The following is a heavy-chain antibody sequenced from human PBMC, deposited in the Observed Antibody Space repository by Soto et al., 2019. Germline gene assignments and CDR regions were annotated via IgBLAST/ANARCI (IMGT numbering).Heavy chain of an antibody. CDR1: GFTFSSHW. J-gene: IGHJ4*02. Sequence: EVQLVESGGGLVQPGGSLRLSCAASGFTFSSHWMYWVRQAPGKGLEWVATITEDGSNEYYVDSVRGRFTISRNNSKNSPTLQTNSLRAEDTAVYSCARVATTGRGTDYWGQGTLVTVSS. CDR3: ARVATTGRGTDY. V-gene: IGHV3-7*04. D-gene: IGHD1-1*01. CDR2: ITEDGSNE.